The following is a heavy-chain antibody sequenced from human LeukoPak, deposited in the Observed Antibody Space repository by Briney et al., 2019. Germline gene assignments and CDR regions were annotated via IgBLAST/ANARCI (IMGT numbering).Heavy chain of an antibody. J-gene: IGHJ6*03. CDR2: TYYRSKWYN. CDR1: GDSVSSNSAA. V-gene: IGHV6-1*01. CDR3: ARGSCSGGSCYSGYYYYMDV. D-gene: IGHD2-15*01. Sequence: ASQTLSLTCAISGDSVSSNSAAWNWIRQSPSRGLEWLGRTYYRSKWYNDYAVSVKSRITINPDTSKNQFSLQLNSVTPEDTAVYYCARGSCSGGSCYSGYYYYMDVWGKGTTVTVSS.